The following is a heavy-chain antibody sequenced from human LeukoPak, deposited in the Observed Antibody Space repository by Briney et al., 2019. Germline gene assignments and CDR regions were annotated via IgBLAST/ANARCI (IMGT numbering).Heavy chain of an antibody. CDR3: ARRQGTTLNFDY. V-gene: IGHV1-18*01. J-gene: IGHJ4*02. Sequence: ASVKVSCKASGYTFTSYGISWVRQAPGQGLEWMGWVSGYNGNTKYVEKLQGRVTMTTDTSTSTGYMELRSLRSDDTAVYYCARRQGTTLNFDYWGQGTLVTVSS. CDR2: VSGYNGNT. CDR1: GYTFTSYG. D-gene: IGHD1-1*01.